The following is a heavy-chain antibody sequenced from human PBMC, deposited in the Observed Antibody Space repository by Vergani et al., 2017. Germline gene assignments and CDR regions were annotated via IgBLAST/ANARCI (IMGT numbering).Heavy chain of an antibody. Sequence: QVQLQESGPGVVKPSQTLSLTCAVSGGSISSGDHCWTWIRQRPGKGLEWIGYIFYSGTTYDNPSLRSRLTISVDTSQNQFSLKLRSVTAADTAVYYCARVDTAMATNAFDIWGQGTMVTVSS. CDR3: ARVDTAMATNAFDI. D-gene: IGHD5-18*01. CDR1: GGSISSGDHC. V-gene: IGHV4-31*11. CDR2: IFYSGTT. J-gene: IGHJ3*02.